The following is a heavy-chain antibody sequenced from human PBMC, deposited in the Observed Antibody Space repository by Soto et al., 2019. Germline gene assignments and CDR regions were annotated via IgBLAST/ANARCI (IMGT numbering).Heavy chain of an antibody. D-gene: IGHD1-7*01. J-gene: IGHJ5*02. Sequence: QVQLLQWGTGALKPSETLSLTCTVHGGSLGGYYWNWIRQSPGKALEWIGEVSHVDSTNYNPSLKGRATISLDTPKNQFSLKLTSMTAADTAVDYCARAYLTGTTPPYNWFDRWGQGTLVTVSS. V-gene: IGHV4-34*01. CDR3: ARAYLTGTTPPYNWFDR. CDR1: GGSLGGYY. CDR2: VSHVDST.